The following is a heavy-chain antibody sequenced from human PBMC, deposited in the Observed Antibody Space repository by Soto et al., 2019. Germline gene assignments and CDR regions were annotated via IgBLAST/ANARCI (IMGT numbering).Heavy chain of an antibody. CDR3: ARAARGMVPYYYGMDV. Sequence: ASVKVSCKASGYTFTSYGISWVRQAPGQGLEWMGWISAYNGNTNYAQKLQGRVTMTTDTSTSAAYMELRSLRSDDTAVYYCARAARGMVPYYYGMDVWGQGTTVTVSS. CDR2: ISAYNGNT. CDR1: GYTFTSYG. D-gene: IGHD2-8*01. V-gene: IGHV1-18*04. J-gene: IGHJ6*02.